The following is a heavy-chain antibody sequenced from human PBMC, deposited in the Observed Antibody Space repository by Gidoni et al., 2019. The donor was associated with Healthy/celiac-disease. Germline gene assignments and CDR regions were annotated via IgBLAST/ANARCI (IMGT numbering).Heavy chain of an antibody. CDR1: GGSISSSSYY. CDR3: ARLGIAARLYFDY. Sequence: QLQLQESGPGLVKPSETMSLTCTVSGGSISSSSYYWGWIRQPPGKGLGWIGSIYYSGSTYYNPSLKSRVTISVDTSKNQFSLKLSSVTAADTAVYYCARLGIAARLYFDYWGQGTLVTVSS. D-gene: IGHD6-6*01. V-gene: IGHV4-39*01. CDR2: IYYSGST. J-gene: IGHJ4*02.